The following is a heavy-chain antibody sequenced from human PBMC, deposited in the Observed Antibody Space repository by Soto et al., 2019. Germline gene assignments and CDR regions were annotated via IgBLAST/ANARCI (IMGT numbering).Heavy chain of an antibody. CDR3: TERGKYDNRVFDY. CDR2: IRSKVDNYAT. J-gene: IGHJ4*02. CDR1: GFTFSGSA. D-gene: IGHD3-22*01. V-gene: IGHV3-73*01. Sequence: GSLRLSCAASGFTFSGSAMHWVRQASGKGLEWVGRIRSKVDNYATSYAASVKGRFTISRDDSKNTAYLQMDSLKTDDTAVYYCTERGKYDNRVFDYWSQGTLVTVSS.